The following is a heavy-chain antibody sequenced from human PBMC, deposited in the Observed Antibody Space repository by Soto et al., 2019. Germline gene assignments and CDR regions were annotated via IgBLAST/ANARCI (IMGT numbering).Heavy chain of an antibody. V-gene: IGHV1-24*01. CDR1: GYSLSDLS. CDR2: LDAEDGET. D-gene: IGHD2-2*01. J-gene: IGHJ4*02. Sequence: ASVKVSCKVSGYSLSDLSIHWLRQAPGKGLDWMGGLDAEDGETIYAQKLQGRGTMTEDTSTDTAYMELSSLTSEDTAMYYCATLPRTIERTPAAIWSFDSWGQGTLVTVSS. CDR3: ATLPRTIERTPAAIWSFDS.